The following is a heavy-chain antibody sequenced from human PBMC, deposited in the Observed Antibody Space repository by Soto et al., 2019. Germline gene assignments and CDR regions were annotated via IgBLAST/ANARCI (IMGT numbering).Heavy chain of an antibody. V-gene: IGHV5-51*01. Sequence: PGESLKISCKGSGYSFTSYWIGWLRQMPGKGLEWMGIIYPGDSDTRYSPSFQGQVTISADKSISTAYLQWSSLKASDTAMYYCARLPDYYYYYMDVWGKGTTVTVSS. J-gene: IGHJ6*03. CDR2: IYPGDSDT. CDR1: GYSFTSYW. CDR3: ARLPDYYYYYMDV.